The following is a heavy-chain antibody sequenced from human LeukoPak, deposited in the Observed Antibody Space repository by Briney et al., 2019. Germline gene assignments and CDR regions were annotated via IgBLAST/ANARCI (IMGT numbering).Heavy chain of an antibody. D-gene: IGHD3-16*01. CDR2: INDNGDGT. J-gene: IGHJ6*03. V-gene: IGHV3-23*01. CDR3: AKGLRTGVGPYMGYHYYMDV. CDR1: GFTFSSYA. Sequence: GGSLKLSCAASGFTFSSYAMSWVRHAPGKGLKWVSTINDNGDGTYYADSVKGRFTISRDNSYNTVSLQMNSLRDEDTGVYYCAKGLRTGVGPYMGYHYYMDVWGKGATVTFSS.